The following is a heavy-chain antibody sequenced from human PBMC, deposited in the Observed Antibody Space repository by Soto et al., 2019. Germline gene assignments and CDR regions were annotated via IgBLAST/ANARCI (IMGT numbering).Heavy chain of an antibody. J-gene: IGHJ3*02. CDR2: IGGGGDDT. CDR1: RFIFSNYA. Sequence: LRLSCAASRFIFSNYAISWVRQAPGKGLEWVSGIGGGGDDTYYAKSVKGRFTISRDNSKSMLFLQMNNLRAEDTAVYYCAKDRMEYNSVWDPFDIWGRGTMVT. CDR3: AKDRMEYNSVWDPFDI. D-gene: IGHD1-1*01. V-gene: IGHV3-23*01.